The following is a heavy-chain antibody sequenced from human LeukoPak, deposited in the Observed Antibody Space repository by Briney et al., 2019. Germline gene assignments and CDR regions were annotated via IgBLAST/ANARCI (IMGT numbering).Heavy chain of an antibody. J-gene: IGHJ4*02. V-gene: IGHV3-23*01. CDR3: AKNYYGSGGLFDY. Sequence: PGGSLRLPCAASGFTFSSYAMSWVRQAPGKGLEWVSAISGSGGSTYYADSVKGRLTISRDNSKNTLYLQMNSLRAEDTAVYYCAKNYYGSGGLFDYWGQGTLVTVSS. CDR1: GFTFSSYA. CDR2: ISGSGGST. D-gene: IGHD3-10*01.